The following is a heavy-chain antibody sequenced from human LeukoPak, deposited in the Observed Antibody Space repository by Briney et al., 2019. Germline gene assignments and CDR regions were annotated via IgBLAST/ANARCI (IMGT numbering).Heavy chain of an antibody. V-gene: IGHV1-69*02. Sequence: SVKVSCKASGGTFSSYTISWVRQAPGQGLEWMGRIIPILDIANYAQKFQGRVTITADKSTSTAYMELSSLRSEDTAVYYCASSPGSSSWRSTIDYWGQGTLVTVSS. CDR3: ASSPGSSSWRSTIDY. CDR2: IIPILDIA. J-gene: IGHJ4*02. CDR1: GGTFSSYT. D-gene: IGHD6-13*01.